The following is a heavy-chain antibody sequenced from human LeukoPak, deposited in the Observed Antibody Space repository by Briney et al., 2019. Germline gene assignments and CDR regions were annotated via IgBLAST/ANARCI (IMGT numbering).Heavy chain of an antibody. CDR1: GFTFSSYE. Sequence: PGGSLRLSCAASGFTFSSYEMNWVRQAPGKGLDWVSYISGSGRTIYYADSVKGRFTISRDNAKNSLYLQMNSLRAEDTAVYYCARAFKVPSWYFDLWGRGTLVTVSS. V-gene: IGHV3-48*03. CDR3: ARAFKVPSWYFDL. J-gene: IGHJ2*01. CDR2: ISGSGRTI.